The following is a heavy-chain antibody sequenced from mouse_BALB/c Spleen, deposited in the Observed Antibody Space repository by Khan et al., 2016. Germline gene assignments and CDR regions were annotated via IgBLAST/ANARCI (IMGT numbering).Heavy chain of an antibody. D-gene: IGHD2-1*01. Sequence: VQLQQSGAELVRPGASVKLSCKAPGFNIKDNFIHWVKQRPEQGLECIGWIDPENGNTIYAPKFQGRASITADTSSNTAYLQLSSLTSEDTAVSYCARGDYGNYAAYWGQGALVTVSA. CDR3: ARGDYGNYAAY. CDR2: IDPENGNT. J-gene: IGHJ3*01. V-gene: IGHV14-1*02. CDR1: GFNIKDNF.